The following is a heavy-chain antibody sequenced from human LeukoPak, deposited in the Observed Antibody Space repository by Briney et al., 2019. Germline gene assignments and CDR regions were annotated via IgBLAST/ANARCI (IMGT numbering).Heavy chain of an antibody. J-gene: IGHJ4*02. CDR3: ARGTMVRGVIITYYFDY. Sequence: GGSLRLSCAASGFTFSSYWMHWVRQAPGKGLVWVSRINSDGSSTSYADSVKVRFTISRDNSKNTLYLQMNSLRAEDTAVYYCARGTMVRGVIITYYFDYWGQGTLVTVSS. D-gene: IGHD3-10*01. V-gene: IGHV3-74*01. CDR2: INSDGSST. CDR1: GFTFSSYW.